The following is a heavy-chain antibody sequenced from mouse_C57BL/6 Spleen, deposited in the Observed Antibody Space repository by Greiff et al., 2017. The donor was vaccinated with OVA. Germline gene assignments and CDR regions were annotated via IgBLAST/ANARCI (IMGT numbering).Heavy chain of an antibody. CDR3: ARRAMVTTYAMDY. V-gene: IGHV5-17*01. CDR2: ISSGSSTI. CDR1: GFTFSDYG. J-gene: IGHJ4*01. D-gene: IGHD2-2*01. Sequence: EVKLVESGGGLVKPGGSLKLSCAASGFTFSDYGMHWVRQAPEKGLEWVAYISSGSSTIYYADTVKGRFTISRDNAKNTLFLQMTSLRSEDTAMYYCARRAMVTTYAMDYWGQGTSVTVSS.